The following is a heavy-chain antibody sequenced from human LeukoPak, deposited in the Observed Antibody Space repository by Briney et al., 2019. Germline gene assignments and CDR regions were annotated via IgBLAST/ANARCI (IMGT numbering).Heavy chain of an antibody. V-gene: IGHV4-59*08. CDR3: ARRTDSGSWYFDL. Sequence: PSETLSLTCTVSGGSISSDYWSWIRQPPGKGLEWIGYMYYSGRTNYNPSLKSRVTMSVDTSQNQFSLKLRTVTAADTAVYYCARRTDSGSWYFDLWGRGTLVTVSS. D-gene: IGHD6-6*01. CDR2: MYYSGRT. CDR1: GGSISSDY. J-gene: IGHJ2*01.